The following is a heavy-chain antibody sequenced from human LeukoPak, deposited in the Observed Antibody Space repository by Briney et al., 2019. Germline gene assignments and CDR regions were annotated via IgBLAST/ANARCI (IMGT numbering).Heavy chain of an antibody. CDR2: IYYSGST. CDR1: GGSISSYY. CDR3: AREQDGAAAGLDY. Sequence: SETLSLTCTVSGGSISSYYWSWIRQPPGKGLEWIGYIYYSGSTNYNPSLKSRVTISVDTSKNQSSLKLSSVTAADTAVYYCAREQDGAAAGLDYWGQGTLVTVSS. D-gene: IGHD6-13*01. V-gene: IGHV4-59*01. J-gene: IGHJ4*02.